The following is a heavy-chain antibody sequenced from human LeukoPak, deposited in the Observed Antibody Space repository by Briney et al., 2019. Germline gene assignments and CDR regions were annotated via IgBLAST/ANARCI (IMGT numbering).Heavy chain of an antibody. V-gene: IGHV3-21*01. D-gene: IGHD7-27*01. CDR2: ISSSSSYI. CDR1: GFTFSSHT. J-gene: IGHJ3*02. Sequence: GGSLRLSCAVSGFTFSSHTMNWVRQAPGKGLEWVSSISSSSSYIYYADSVKGRFTISRDNAKNSLYLQMNSLRAEDTAVYYCARDGDVDSTTGAFDIWGQGTMVTVSS. CDR3: ARDGDVDSTTGAFDI.